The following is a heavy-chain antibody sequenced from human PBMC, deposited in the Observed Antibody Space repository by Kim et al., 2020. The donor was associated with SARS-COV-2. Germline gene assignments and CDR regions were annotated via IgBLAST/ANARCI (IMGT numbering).Heavy chain of an antibody. V-gene: IGHV3-9*01. D-gene: IGHD5-12*01. CDR2: ISWNSGSI. Sequence: GGSLRLSCAASGFTFGDYAMHWVRQAPGKGLEWVSGISWNSGSIGYADSVKGRFTISRDNAKNSLYLQMNSLRAEDTAVYYCAKDERGGYTSYGMDVWGQGTTVTVSS. CDR1: GFTFGDYA. J-gene: IGHJ6*02. CDR3: AKDERGGYTSYGMDV.